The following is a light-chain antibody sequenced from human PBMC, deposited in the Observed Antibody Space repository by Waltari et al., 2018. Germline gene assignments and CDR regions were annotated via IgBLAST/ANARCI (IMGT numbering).Light chain of an antibody. CDR1: NIGSYS. CDR2: YDS. CDR3: QVWHAAIDPGV. J-gene: IGLJ1*01. Sequence: SYVLTQPPSVSVAPGETARITCGGDNIGSYSGHWYQQKPGQAPVLVIFYDSDRPSGFPERFSGSNSGNTATLTITRVEAGDEANYYCQVWHAAIDPGVFGTGTEVSVL. V-gene: IGLV3-21*04.